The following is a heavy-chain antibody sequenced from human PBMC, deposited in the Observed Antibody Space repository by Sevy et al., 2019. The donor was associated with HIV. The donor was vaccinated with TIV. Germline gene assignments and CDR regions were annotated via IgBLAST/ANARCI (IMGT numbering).Heavy chain of an antibody. Sequence: GSRRLSGAASGFTFSSYAMSWVRQAPGKGLEWVSSFTGSGTNTFYADSVKGRFTISRDNSKNTLYLQMNSLRAEDTAVYYCAKDSILVAGHFDYWGQGTLVTVSS. J-gene: IGHJ4*02. V-gene: IGHV3-23*01. CDR2: FTGSGTNT. D-gene: IGHD6-19*01. CDR3: AKDSILVAGHFDY. CDR1: GFTFSSYA.